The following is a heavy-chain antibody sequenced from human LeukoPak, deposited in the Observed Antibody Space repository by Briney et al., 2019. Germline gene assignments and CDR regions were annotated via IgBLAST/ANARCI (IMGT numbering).Heavy chain of an antibody. CDR3: ARRLTQYDCFDP. D-gene: IGHD2-2*01. J-gene: IGHJ5*02. CDR1: GDSVSSNSVT. Sequence: SQTLSLTCAISGDSVSSNSVTWNWIRQSPSRGLEWLGRTYYRSTWYNDYAVSVRGRITVNPDTSKNQFSLHLNSVTLEDTAVYYCARRLTQYDCFDPWGQGILVTVSS. V-gene: IGHV6-1*01. CDR2: TYYRSTWYN.